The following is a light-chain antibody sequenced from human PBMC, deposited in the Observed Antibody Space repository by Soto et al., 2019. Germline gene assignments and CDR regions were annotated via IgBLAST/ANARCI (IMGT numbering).Light chain of an antibody. CDR3: SLYTSENTYV. V-gene: IGLV2-18*01. J-gene: IGLJ1*01. CDR1: STDFVSYNR. CDR2: EAS. Sequence: ALTQPPSVSGSPGQSVTISCTGTSTDFVSYNRVSWYQQPPGTAPKLIIYEASNRPSGVPDRFSGSKSGNTASLTISGLQAADEADYYCSLYTSENTYVFGAGTKVTVL.